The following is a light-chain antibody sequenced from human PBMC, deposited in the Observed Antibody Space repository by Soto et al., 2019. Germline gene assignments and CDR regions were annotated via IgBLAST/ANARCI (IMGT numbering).Light chain of an antibody. Sequence: EIVMTQCPSTLSVSPWERSALSCVASQSVGYHLAWYQQKPGQAPRLLIYDASNRATGIPARFSGSGSGTDFTLTISSLEPEDFAVYYCQQRSNWPPKWTFGQGTKVDIK. CDR1: QSVGYH. V-gene: IGKV3-11*01. J-gene: IGKJ1*01. CDR3: QQRSNWPPKWT. CDR2: DAS.